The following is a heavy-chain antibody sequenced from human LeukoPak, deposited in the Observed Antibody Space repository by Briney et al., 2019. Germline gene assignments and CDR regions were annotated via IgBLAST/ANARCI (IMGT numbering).Heavy chain of an antibody. D-gene: IGHD6-19*01. CDR3: ASAIAVAGTYYFDY. V-gene: IGHV5-51*01. J-gene: IGHJ4*02. CDR2: IFPGDSDT. CDR1: GYSFNTYW. Sequence: GESLKISCVASGYSFNTYWIGWVRQMPEKGLEWMGIIFPGDSDTVYSPSFRGHVTISVDKSSTTAYLQWNSLKASDTAMYYCASAIAVAGTYYFDYWGQGTLVTVSS.